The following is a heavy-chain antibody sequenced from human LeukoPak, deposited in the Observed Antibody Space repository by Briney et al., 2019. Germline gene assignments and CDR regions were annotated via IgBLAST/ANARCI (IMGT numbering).Heavy chain of an antibody. CDR1: GFTVSSNY. CDR3: ASGSGSYRTPYYYMDV. J-gene: IGHJ6*03. D-gene: IGHD3-10*01. CDR2: IYSGGST. V-gene: IGHV3-53*01. Sequence: GGSLRLSCAASGFTVSSNYMSWVRQAPGKGLEWVSVIYSGGSTYYADSVKGRFTISRDNSKNTLYLQMNSLRAEDAAVYYCASGSGSYRTPYYYMDVWGTGTTVTVSS.